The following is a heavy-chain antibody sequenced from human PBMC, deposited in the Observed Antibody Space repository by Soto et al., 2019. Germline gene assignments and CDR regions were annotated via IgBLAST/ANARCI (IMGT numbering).Heavy chain of an antibody. Sequence: PSETLSLTCAGTGASAGNNTWWSCVRQPPGKGLEWIGEIYHSGSTNYNPSLNNRVTLSLDMSRNHFSLKLKSVTAADTAVYYCASLLRSWTYYYTAPKDVYWCLGRRFTVSS. CDR3: ASLLRSWTYYYTAPKDVY. CDR1: GASAGNNTW. J-gene: IGHJ4*02. CDR2: IYHSGST. V-gene: IGHV4-4*02. D-gene: IGHD3-10*02.